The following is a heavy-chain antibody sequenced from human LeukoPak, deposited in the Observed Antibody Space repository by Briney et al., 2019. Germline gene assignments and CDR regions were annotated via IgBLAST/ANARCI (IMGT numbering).Heavy chain of an antibody. V-gene: IGHV4-38-2*01. Sequence: SETLSLTCAVAAYSISSGYYWGWIRQPPGKGLEWIGVIYHSGSASYNPSLKSRVTISIDTSKNHFSVRLSSVTAADTAVYYCASLYRVPAAKVGYMDVWGTGTTVTVSS. CDR2: IYHSGSA. D-gene: IGHD2-2*01. CDR1: AYSISSGYY. J-gene: IGHJ6*03. CDR3: ASLYRVPAAKVGYMDV.